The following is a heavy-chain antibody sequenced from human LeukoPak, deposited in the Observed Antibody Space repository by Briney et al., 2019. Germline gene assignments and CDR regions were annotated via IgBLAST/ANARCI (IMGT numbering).Heavy chain of an antibody. J-gene: IGHJ4*02. CDR1: RLPFSIAW. D-gene: IGHD3-22*01. V-gene: IGHV3-15*01. CDR2: IKSRADGGTT. Sequence: GGSLRLSCAGSRLPFSIAWMTWVRQAPGKGLEWVGRIKSRADGGTTNYAAPVKGRFAISRDDSKSTVYLQMNSLRTEDTAVYYCTTPVHYSDSRFDFWGQGTLVTVSS. CDR3: TTPVHYSDSRFDF.